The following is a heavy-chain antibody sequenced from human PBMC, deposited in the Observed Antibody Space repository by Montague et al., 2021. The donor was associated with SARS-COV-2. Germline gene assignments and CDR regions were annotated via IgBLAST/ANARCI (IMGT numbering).Heavy chain of an antibody. CDR3: ARLKGSGWDYYFDY. D-gene: IGHD6-19*01. CDR1: GGSISSYY. V-gene: IGHV4-59*01. CDR2: IYYSGST. J-gene: IGHJ4*02. Sequence: SETLSLTCTVSGGSISSYYWSWIWQPPGKGLEWIGYIYYSGSTNYNPSLKSRVTISVDTSKNQFSLKLSSVTAADTAVYYCARLKGSGWDYYFDYWGQGTLVTVSS.